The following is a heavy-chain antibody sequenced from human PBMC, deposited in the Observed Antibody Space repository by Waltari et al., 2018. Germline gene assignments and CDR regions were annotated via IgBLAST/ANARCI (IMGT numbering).Heavy chain of an antibody. CDR2: INSDGSST. V-gene: IGHV3-74*01. J-gene: IGHJ6*02. CDR1: GFTFSSYW. Sequence: EVQLVESGGGLVQPGGSLRLSCAASGFTFSSYWMHWVRQAPGKGLVWVSRINSDGSSTSYADSVKGRFTISRDNAKNTLYLQMNSLRAEDTAVYYCARESGAPPYYYYGMDVWGQGTTVTVSS. D-gene: IGHD1-26*01. CDR3: ARESGAPPYYYYGMDV.